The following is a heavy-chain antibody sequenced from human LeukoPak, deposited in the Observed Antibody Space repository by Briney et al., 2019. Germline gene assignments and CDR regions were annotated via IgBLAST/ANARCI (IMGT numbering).Heavy chain of an antibody. CDR1: GYTFNNYG. CDR3: ARDKSQSVLLENWFDP. Sequence: ASVKVSCKASGYTFNNYGISWVRQAPRQGLEWIGWISVYNGYTNYAHKLQGRVTLTTDTSTSTAYMELRSLRSDDTAVYYCARDKSQSVLLENWFDPWGQGTLVTVSS. CDR2: ISVYNGYT. J-gene: IGHJ5*02. V-gene: IGHV1-18*01. D-gene: IGHD2-15*01.